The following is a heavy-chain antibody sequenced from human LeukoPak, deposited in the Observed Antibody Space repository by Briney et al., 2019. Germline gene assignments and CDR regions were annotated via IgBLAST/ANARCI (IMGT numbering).Heavy chain of an antibody. D-gene: IGHD6-19*01. J-gene: IGHJ4*02. Sequence: PGGSLRLSCAASSFTVSSNYMNWVRQAPGKGLEWVSVIYSGGSTYYADSVKGRFSISRDNSKNTLYLQMNSLRAEDTGLYYCASGRRYSSGWFFFDYWGQGTLVTVLS. CDR3: ASGRRYSSGWFFFDY. V-gene: IGHV3-66*01. CDR2: IYSGGST. CDR1: SFTVSSNY.